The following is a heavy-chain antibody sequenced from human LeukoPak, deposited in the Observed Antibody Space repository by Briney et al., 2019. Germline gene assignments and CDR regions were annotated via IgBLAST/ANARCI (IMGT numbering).Heavy chain of an antibody. CDR2: ISSTSGDV. Sequence: GGSLRLSCVASGFSFSRFGMNWVRQAPGKALEWVSHISSTSGDVYYADSVKGRFTISRNNAKNSLYLQMNSLRVEDTAIYYCAQKGGTDHWGQGTMVTVSS. CDR1: GFSFSRFG. CDR3: AQKGGTDH. J-gene: IGHJ4*02. D-gene: IGHD2-15*01. V-gene: IGHV3-48*01.